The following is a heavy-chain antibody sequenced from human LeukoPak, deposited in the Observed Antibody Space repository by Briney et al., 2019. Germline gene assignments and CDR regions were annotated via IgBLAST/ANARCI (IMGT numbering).Heavy chain of an antibody. Sequence: SQTLSLTXSVSGDSIRSGSFHWNWIRQPAGKGLEWIGRIYITGSTDYSPSLKSRVTMSVDTSNNQFSLKLTSVTAADTAVYYCAKSWGYAANSLHIQHWGQGARVIVSA. D-gene: IGHD4-23*01. CDR1: GDSIRSGSFH. J-gene: IGHJ1*01. CDR3: AKSWGYAANSLHIQH. V-gene: IGHV4-61*02. CDR2: IYITGST.